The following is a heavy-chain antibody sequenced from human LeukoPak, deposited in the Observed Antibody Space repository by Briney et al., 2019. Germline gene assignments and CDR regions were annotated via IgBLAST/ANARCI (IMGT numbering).Heavy chain of an antibody. D-gene: IGHD2-8*01. CDR2: IYPGGDI. CDR3: ARYNGVCYRSCAFDI. V-gene: IGHV3-53*05. Sequence: GGSLRLSCAASEVTVTSNYLSWVRQAPGKGLQWVSVIYPGGDIYYADSVKGRFTISRDNSKNTLYLQMNSLRAEDTAVYYCARYNGVCYRSCAFDIWGQGTMVTFSS. J-gene: IGHJ3*02. CDR1: EVTVTSNY.